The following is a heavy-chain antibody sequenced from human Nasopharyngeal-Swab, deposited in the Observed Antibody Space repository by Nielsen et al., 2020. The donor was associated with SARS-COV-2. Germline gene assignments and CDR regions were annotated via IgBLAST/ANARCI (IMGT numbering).Heavy chain of an antibody. D-gene: IGHD3-9*01. V-gene: IGHV3-64D*09. CDR2: ITHRGIST. CDR3: VKDKGRLVYYMDG. Sequence: VRQAPGKGLQHVPAITHRGISTYYADSVKGRFTISRDNSKNMVYLQMSSLRPEDTAVYFCVKDKGRLVYYMDGWGMGTTVTVSS. J-gene: IGHJ6*03.